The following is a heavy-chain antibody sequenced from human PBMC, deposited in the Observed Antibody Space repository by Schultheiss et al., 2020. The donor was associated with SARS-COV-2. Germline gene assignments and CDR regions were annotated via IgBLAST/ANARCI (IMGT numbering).Heavy chain of an antibody. CDR2: ISSNGGST. CDR3: AREGSRYSSGWSWFDY. D-gene: IGHD6-19*01. CDR1: GFTFSSYA. Sequence: GGSLRLSCAASGFTFSSYAMHWVRQAPGKGLEYVSAISSNGGSTYYANSVKGRFTISRDNSKNTLYLQMGSLRAEDMAVYYCAREGSRYSSGWSWFDYWGQGTLVTVSS. V-gene: IGHV3-64*01. J-gene: IGHJ4*02.